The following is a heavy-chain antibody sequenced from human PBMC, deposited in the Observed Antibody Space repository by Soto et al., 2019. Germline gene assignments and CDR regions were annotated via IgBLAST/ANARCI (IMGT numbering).Heavy chain of an antibody. J-gene: IGHJ5*02. V-gene: IGHV4-34*01. CDR3: ARRSASLVRGKFDP. CDR2: INHSGST. Sequence: QVQLQQWGAGLLKPSETLSLTCAVYGGSFSGYYWSWIRQPPGKGLEWIGEINHSGSTNYNPSLKSRVTISVDTSKNQFSLKLSSVTAADTAVYYCARRSASLVRGKFDPWGQGTLVTVSS. CDR1: GGSFSGYY. D-gene: IGHD3-10*01.